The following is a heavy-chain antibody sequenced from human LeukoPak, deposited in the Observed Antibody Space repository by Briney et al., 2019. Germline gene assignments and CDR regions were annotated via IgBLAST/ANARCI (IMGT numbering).Heavy chain of an antibody. D-gene: IGHD6-6*01. V-gene: IGHV4-34*01. CDR2: INHSGST. J-gene: IGHJ4*02. CDR3: ATRPSWYSSSSTRRDY. Sequence: SETLSLTCAVYGGSFSGYYWSWIRQPPGKGLEWIGEINHSGSTNYNPSLKSRVTISVDTSKNQFSLKLSTVTAADTAVYYCATRPSWYSSSSTRRDYWGQGTLVTVSS. CDR1: GGSFSGYY.